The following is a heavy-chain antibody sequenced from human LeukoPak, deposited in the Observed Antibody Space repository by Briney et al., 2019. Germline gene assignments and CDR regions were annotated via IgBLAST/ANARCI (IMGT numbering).Heavy chain of an antibody. CDR1: GGTFSSYA. CDR2: IIPIFGTA. D-gene: IGHD3-22*01. Sequence: ASVKVSRKASGGTFSSYAISWVRQAPGQGLEWMGGIIPIFGTANYAQKFQGRVTITTDESTSTAYMELSSLRSEDTAVYYCARGDYYDSSGEVRPGDAFDIWGQGTMVTVSS. CDR3: ARGDYYDSSGEVRPGDAFDI. V-gene: IGHV1-69*05. J-gene: IGHJ3*02.